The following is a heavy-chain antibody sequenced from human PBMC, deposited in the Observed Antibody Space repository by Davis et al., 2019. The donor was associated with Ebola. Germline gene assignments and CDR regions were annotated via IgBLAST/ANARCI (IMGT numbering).Heavy chain of an antibody. V-gene: IGHV1-69*13. D-gene: IGHD4-17*01. J-gene: IGHJ3*01. CDR2: IIPIFGTA. CDR1: GGTFSSYA. Sequence: SVKVSCKASGGTFSSYAISWVRQAPGQGLEWMGGIIPIFGTANYAQKFQGRVTITADESTSTAYMELSSLRSEDTAVYYCARDPGNTVTSAFDVWGQGTMVTVSS. CDR3: ARDPGNTVTSAFDV.